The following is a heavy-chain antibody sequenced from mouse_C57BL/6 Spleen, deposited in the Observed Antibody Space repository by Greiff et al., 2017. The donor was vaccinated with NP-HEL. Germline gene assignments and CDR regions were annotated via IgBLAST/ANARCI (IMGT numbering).Heavy chain of an antibody. CDR1: GFTFSDYY. J-gene: IGHJ3*01. D-gene: IGHD2-5*01. CDR2: ISNGGGST. Sequence: EVKVEESGGGLVQPGGSLKLSCAASGFTFSDYYMYWVRQTPEKRLEWVAYISNGGGSTYYPDTVKGRFTISRDNAKNTLYLQMSRLKSEDTAMYYCARPGYSNYWFAYWGQGTLVTVSA. V-gene: IGHV5-12*01. CDR3: ARPGYSNYWFAY.